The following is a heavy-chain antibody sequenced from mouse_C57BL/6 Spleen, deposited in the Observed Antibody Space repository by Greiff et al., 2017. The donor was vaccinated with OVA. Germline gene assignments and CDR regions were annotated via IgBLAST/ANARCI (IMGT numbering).Heavy chain of an antibody. V-gene: IGHV3-6*01. Sequence: VQLKESGPGLVKPSQSLSLTCSVTGYSITSGYYWNWIRQFPGNKLEWMGYISYDGSNNYNPSLKNRISITRDTSKNQFFLKLNSVTTEDTATYYCARVDYDGMDYWGQGTSVTVSS. CDR2: ISYDGSN. CDR3: ARVDYDGMDY. J-gene: IGHJ4*01. D-gene: IGHD2-4*01. CDR1: GYSITSGYY.